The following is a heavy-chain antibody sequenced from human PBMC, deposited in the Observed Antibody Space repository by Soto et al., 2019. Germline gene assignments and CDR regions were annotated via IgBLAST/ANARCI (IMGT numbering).Heavy chain of an antibody. Sequence: SVKVSCKASGGTFSSYAISWVRQAPGQGLEWMGGIIPIFGTANYARKFQGRVTITADESTSTAYMELSSLRSEDTAVYYCARGRGIYYYYYGMDVWGQGTTVTVSS. CDR1: GGTFSSYA. CDR2: IIPIFGTA. CDR3: ARGRGIYYYYYGMDV. J-gene: IGHJ6*02. V-gene: IGHV1-69*13. D-gene: IGHD2-15*01.